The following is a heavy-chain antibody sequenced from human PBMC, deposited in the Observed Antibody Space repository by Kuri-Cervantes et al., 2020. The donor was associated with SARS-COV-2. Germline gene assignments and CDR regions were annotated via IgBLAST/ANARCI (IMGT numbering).Heavy chain of an antibody. CDR1: GFTFSDYY. CDR3: AVIQNSGSYSTRSSYFDY. D-gene: IGHD1-26*01. J-gene: IGHJ4*02. CDR2: ISSSSSYT. V-gene: IGHV3-11*03. Sequence: GESLKISCAASGFTFSDYYMSWIRQAPGKGLEWVSYISSSSSYTNYADSVKGRFTISRDNAKNSLYLQMNSLRAEDTAVYYYAVIQNSGSYSTRSSYFDYWGQGTLVTVSS.